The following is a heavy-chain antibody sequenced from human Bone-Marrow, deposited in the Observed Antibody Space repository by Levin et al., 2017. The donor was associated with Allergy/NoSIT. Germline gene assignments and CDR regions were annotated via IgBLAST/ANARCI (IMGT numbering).Heavy chain of an antibody. D-gene: IGHD3-9*01. CDR1: GGSFSGYY. J-gene: IGHJ4*02. CDR2: INHSGST. V-gene: IGHV4-34*01. Sequence: SQTLSLTCAVYGGSFSGYYWSWIRQPPGKGLEWIGEINHSGSTNYNPSLKSRVTISVDTSKNQFSLKLSSVTAADTAVYYCARGEPLRYFDWSSLGQDYWGQGTLVTVSS. CDR3: ARGEPLRYFDWSSLGQDY.